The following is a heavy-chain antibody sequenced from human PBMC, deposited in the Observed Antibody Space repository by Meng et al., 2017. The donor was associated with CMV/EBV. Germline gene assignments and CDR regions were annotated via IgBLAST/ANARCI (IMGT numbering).Heavy chain of an antibody. J-gene: IGHJ4*02. CDR1: GFTFSSYG. CDR2: IRYDGSNK. CDR3: AKDRRYYDSSGYFDY. Sequence: GGSLRLSCAASGFTFSSYGMHWVRRAPGKGLEWVAFIRYDGSNKYYADSVKGRFTISRDNSKNTLYLQMNSLRAEDTAVYYCAKDRRYYDSSGYFDYWGQGTLVTVSS. V-gene: IGHV3-30*02. D-gene: IGHD3-22*01.